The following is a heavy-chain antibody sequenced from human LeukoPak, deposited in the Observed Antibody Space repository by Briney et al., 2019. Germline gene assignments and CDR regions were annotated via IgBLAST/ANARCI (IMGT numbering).Heavy chain of an antibody. CDR2: ISSSSSYI. CDR3: ARGRRAMVRGGITFYYYMDV. V-gene: IGHV3-21*04. J-gene: IGHJ6*03. CDR1: GFTFSTYT. D-gene: IGHD3-10*01. Sequence: GGSLRLSCVASGFTFSTYTMVWVRQAPGKGLEWVSSISSSSSYIFNADSVKGRFSISRGNAKNSLFLQMNTLRAEDTAVYYCARGRRAMVRGGITFYYYMDVWGKGTTVTVSS.